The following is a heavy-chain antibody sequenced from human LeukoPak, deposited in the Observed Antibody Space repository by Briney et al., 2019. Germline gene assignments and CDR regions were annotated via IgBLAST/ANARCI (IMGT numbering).Heavy chain of an antibody. Sequence: SETLSLTCSVSGGSIRGSTYYWGWIRQPPGKGLEWIGSIYYSGSTYYNPSLKSRVTISVDTSKNQFSLKLSSVTAADTAVYYCARGNRGSLRATDYWGQGTLVTVSS. CDR1: GGSIRGSTYY. J-gene: IGHJ4*02. CDR3: ARGNRGSLRATDY. D-gene: IGHD4-23*01. V-gene: IGHV4-39*07. CDR2: IYYSGST.